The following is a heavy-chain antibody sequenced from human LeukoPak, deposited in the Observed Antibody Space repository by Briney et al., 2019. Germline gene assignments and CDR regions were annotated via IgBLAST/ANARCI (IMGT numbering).Heavy chain of an antibody. D-gene: IGHD6-13*01. Sequence: GESLKISCKGSGFDFAGYWIGWVRHMPGKGLEWMGIIFPGDSRTRYSPSFQGQVTISADKSISTAYLQWSSLKASDTAMYYCARMDLYSSSWPLDYWGQGTLVTVSS. CDR2: IFPGDSRT. V-gene: IGHV5-51*01. CDR1: GFDFAGYW. CDR3: ARMDLYSSSWPLDY. J-gene: IGHJ4*02.